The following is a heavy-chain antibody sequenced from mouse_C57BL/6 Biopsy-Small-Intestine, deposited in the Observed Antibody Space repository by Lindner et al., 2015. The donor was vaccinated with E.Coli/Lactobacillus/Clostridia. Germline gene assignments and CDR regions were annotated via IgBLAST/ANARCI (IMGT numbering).Heavy chain of an antibody. CDR2: IYPRSGNT. D-gene: IGHD3-1*01. Sequence: VQLQESGPELVKPGASVKISCKASGYSFTSYYIHWVKQRPGQGLEWIGWIYPRSGNTKYNEKFKAKATLTADTSSSTAYMQLSSLTSEDSAVYYCARSGLTDYFDYWGQGTTLTVSS. CDR1: GYSFTSYY. CDR3: ARSGLTDYFDY. V-gene: IGHV1-66*01. J-gene: IGHJ2*01.